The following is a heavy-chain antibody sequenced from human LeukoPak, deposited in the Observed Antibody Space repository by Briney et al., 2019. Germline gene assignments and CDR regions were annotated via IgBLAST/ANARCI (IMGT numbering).Heavy chain of an antibody. Sequence: PSETLSLTCAGYGGSFSRYYWSWIRQSPGKGLEWIAEIDHRGDTNYNPSVKSRVTISVDTSKNQFSLRVRSLSAADTAAYYCARGATISETGYFDFWGQGTLVTVSS. CDR3: ARGATISETGYFDF. J-gene: IGHJ4*03. CDR2: IDHRGDT. V-gene: IGHV4-34*01. D-gene: IGHD5-24*01. CDR1: GGSFSRYY.